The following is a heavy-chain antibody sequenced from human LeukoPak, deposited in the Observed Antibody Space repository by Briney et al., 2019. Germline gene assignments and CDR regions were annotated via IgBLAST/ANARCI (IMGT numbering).Heavy chain of an antibody. V-gene: IGHV3-21*01. CDR1: GFTFSSYS. J-gene: IGHJ5*02. Sequence: PGGSLRLSCAASGFTFSSYSMNWVRQAPGKGLEWVSSISSSSSYIYYADSVKGRFTISRDNAKNSLYLQMNSLRAEDTAVYYCARARVVVPANWFDPWGQGTLVTVSS. CDR3: ARARVVVPANWFDP. D-gene: IGHD2-2*01. CDR2: ISSSSSYI.